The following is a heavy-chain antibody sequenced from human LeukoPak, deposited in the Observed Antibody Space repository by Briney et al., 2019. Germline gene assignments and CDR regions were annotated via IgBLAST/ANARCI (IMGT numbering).Heavy chain of an antibody. V-gene: IGHV4-34*01. CDR2: INHSGST. J-gene: IGHJ4*02. CDR1: GGSFSGYY. CDR3: ARGSYYYGSGSYSSNNFDY. D-gene: IGHD3-10*01. Sequence: PSETLSLTCAVYGGSFSGYYWSWIRQPPGKGLEWIGEINHSGSTNYNPSLKSRVTISVDTSKNQFSLKLSSVTAADTAVYYCARGSYYYGSGSYSSNNFDYWGQGTLVTVSS.